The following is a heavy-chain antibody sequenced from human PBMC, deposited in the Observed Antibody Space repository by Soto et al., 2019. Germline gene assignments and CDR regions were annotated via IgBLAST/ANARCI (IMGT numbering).Heavy chain of an antibody. V-gene: IGHV3-49*03. CDR2: IRSKAYGGTT. D-gene: IGHD3-10*01. J-gene: IGHJ6*02. Sequence: GGSLRLSCTASGFTFGDYAMSWFRQAPGKGLEWVGCIRSKAYGGTTEYAASVKGRFTISRDDSKSIAYLQMNSLKTEDTAVYYCTRGVRGVIILYYYYGMDVWGQGTTVTVSS. CDR1: GFTFGDYA. CDR3: TRGVRGVIILYYYYGMDV.